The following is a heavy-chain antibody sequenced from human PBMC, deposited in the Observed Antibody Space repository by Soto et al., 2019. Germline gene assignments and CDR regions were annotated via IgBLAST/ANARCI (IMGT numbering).Heavy chain of an antibody. J-gene: IGHJ6*02. Sequence: PSETLSLTCSVSGDSIRDYYWSWIRQPAGKGREWIGRMYISGSTNYNPSLKSRVTMSADTSVNQLSLTLRSVTAAETAIYYCARMYNSGFYRPEGGYYFYGMDVWGQGTTVTVSS. CDR2: MYISGST. D-gene: IGHD5-12*01. CDR3: ARMYNSGFYRPEGGYYFYGMDV. CDR1: GDSIRDYY. V-gene: IGHV4-4*07.